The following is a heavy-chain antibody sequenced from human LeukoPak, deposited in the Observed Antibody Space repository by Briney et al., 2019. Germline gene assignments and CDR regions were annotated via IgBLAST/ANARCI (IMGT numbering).Heavy chain of an antibody. V-gene: IGHV4-4*07. CDR3: ARDSLITMIVVVPSPDYGMDV. CDR2: IYTSGST. Sequence: SETLSLTCTVSGGSISSYYWSWLRQPAGKGLEWIGRIYTSGSTNYNPSLKSRVTMSVDTSKNQFSLKLSSVTAADTAVYYCARDSLITMIVVVPSPDYGMDVWGQGTTVTVS. CDR1: GGSISSYY. D-gene: IGHD3-22*01. J-gene: IGHJ6*02.